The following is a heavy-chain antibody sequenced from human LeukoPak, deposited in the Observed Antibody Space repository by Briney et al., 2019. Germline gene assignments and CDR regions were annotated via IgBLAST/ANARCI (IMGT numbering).Heavy chain of an antibody. V-gene: IGHV1-69*06. J-gene: IGHJ3*02. D-gene: IGHD4-17*01. Sequence: SVKVSCKASGGTFISYAISWVRQAPGQGVEWMGGIIPIFGTANYAQKFQGRVTITSDKSTSKDYMELSSLRSGDTAVYYCARAATVTTLDAFDIWGQGTMVTVSS. CDR3: ARAATVTTLDAFDI. CDR1: GGTFISYA. CDR2: IIPIFGTA.